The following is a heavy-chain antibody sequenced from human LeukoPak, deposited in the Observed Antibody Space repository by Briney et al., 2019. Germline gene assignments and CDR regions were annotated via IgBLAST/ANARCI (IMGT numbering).Heavy chain of an antibody. CDR1: GGSISSGGYY. J-gene: IGHJ3*02. CDR3: ARAAAGRGGAFDI. V-gene: IGHV4-31*03. CDR2: IYYSGST. Sequence: KPSQTLSLTCTVSGGSISSGGYYWSWIRQHPGKGLEWIGYIYYSGSTYYNPSLKSRVTISVDTSKNQFSLKLSSVTAADTAVYYCARAAAGRGGAFDIWGQGTMVTVSS. D-gene: IGHD6-13*01.